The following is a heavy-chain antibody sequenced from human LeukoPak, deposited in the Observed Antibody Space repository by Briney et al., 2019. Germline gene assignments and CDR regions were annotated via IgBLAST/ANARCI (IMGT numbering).Heavy chain of an antibody. J-gene: IGHJ4*02. CDR3: AKVYQGLPYFDY. CDR1: GFTFSSYA. Sequence: GGSLRLSCAASGFTFSSYAMRWVRQAPGKGLEWVSAISGSGGSTYYADSVKGRFTISRDNSKNTLYLQMNSLRAEDTAVYYCAKVYQGLPYFDYWGQGTLVTVSS. CDR2: ISGSGGST. D-gene: IGHD4-11*01. V-gene: IGHV3-23*01.